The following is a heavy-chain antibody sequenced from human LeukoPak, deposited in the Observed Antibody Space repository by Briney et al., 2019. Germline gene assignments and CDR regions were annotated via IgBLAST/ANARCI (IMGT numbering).Heavy chain of an antibody. CDR3: ARGGTVVSFSFDY. J-gene: IGHJ4*02. D-gene: IGHD2-15*01. V-gene: IGHV4-59*01. Sequence: SETLSLTCTVSGGSISSYYWSWIRQPPGKGLEWIGYIYYSGSTNYNPSLKSRVTISVDTSKNQCSLKLSSVTAADTAVYYCARGGTVVSFSFDYWGEGTLVTVSS. CDR2: IYYSGST. CDR1: GGSISSYY.